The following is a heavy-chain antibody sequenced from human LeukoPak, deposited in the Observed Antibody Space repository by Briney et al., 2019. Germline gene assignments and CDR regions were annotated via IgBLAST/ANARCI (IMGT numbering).Heavy chain of an antibody. CDR3: ARTTYDSSGYFDY. D-gene: IGHD3-22*01. CDR2: ISSSGSTI. V-gene: IGHV3-11*04. CDR1: GGSFSGYY. J-gene: IGHJ4*02. Sequence: LSLTCAVYGGSFSGYYWSWIRQPPGRGLEWVSYISSSGSTIYYADSVKGRFTISRDNAKNSLYLQMNSLRAEDTAVYYCARTTYDSSGYFDYWGQGTLVTVSP.